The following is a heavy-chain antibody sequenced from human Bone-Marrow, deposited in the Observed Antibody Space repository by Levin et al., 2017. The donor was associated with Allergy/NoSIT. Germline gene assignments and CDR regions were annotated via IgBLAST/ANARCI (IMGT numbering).Heavy chain of an antibody. Sequence: SGPTLVKPTQTLRLTCSLSGFSLNTRGVAVGWIRQAPGKALEFLGIIYWNDEKRYRPSLKNRLTLTKDISTNHVVLSMTNMAPTDTGTYYCAHSPWFGELVDNYFDYWGRGILVTVSS. J-gene: IGHJ4*01. CDR2: IYWNDEK. D-gene: IGHD3-10*01. CDR1: GFSLNTRGVA. CDR3: AHSPWFGELVDNYFDY. V-gene: IGHV2-5*01.